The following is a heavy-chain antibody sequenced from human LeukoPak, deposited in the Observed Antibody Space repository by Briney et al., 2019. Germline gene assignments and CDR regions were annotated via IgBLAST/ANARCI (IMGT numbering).Heavy chain of an antibody. Sequence: ASAKVSCKASGYTFTSYYMHWVRQAPGQGLEWMGIINPSGGSTSYAQKFQGRVTMTRDTSTSTVYMELSSLRSEDTAVYYCAREQYSNYVDLWGQGTLVTVSS. CDR3: AREQYSNYVDL. CDR2: INPSGGST. CDR1: GYTFTSYY. V-gene: IGHV1-46*01. J-gene: IGHJ4*02. D-gene: IGHD4-11*01.